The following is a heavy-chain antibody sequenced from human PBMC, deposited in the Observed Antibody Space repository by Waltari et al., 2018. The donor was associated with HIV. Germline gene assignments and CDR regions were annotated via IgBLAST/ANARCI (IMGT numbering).Heavy chain of an antibody. CDR2: INPNTGGT. V-gene: IGHV1-2*06. CDR3: ARVTTVTGDSYFYYGMDV. J-gene: IGHJ6*02. CDR1: GYTFTGNH. D-gene: IGHD4-17*01. Sequence: QVQLIPSGAEERAPGASVKVSCKASGYTFTGNHLHWVRQAPGQGLEWMGRINPNTGGTNYAQKFQARVTMTRDMSIGTAYMELTSLRPNDTAVYYCARVTTVTGDSYFYYGMDVWGQGTTVVVSS.